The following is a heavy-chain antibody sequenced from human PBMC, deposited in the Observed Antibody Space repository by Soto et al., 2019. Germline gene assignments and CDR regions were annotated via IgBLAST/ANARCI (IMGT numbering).Heavy chain of an antibody. J-gene: IGHJ5*02. CDR1: GRSFSGYY. CDR2: INHSGST. D-gene: IGHD6-13*01. Sequence: SETLSLTCAFYGRSFSGYYWSWIRQPPGKGLEWIGEINHSGSTNYNPSLKSRVTISVDTSKNQFSLKLSSVTAADTAVYYCARGRYSSSWYNWFDPWGQG. V-gene: IGHV4-34*01. CDR3: ARGRYSSSWYNWFDP.